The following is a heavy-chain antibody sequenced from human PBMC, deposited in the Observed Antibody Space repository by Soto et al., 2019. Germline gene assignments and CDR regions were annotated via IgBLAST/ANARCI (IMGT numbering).Heavy chain of an antibody. J-gene: IGHJ3*02. CDR3: AKGGIVVVTDEDAFDI. CDR1: GFTFSSYA. CDR2: ISGSGGST. Sequence: GGSLRLSCAASGFTFSSYAMSWVRQAPGKGLEWVSAISGSGGSTYYADSVKGRFTISRDNSKNTLYLQMNSLRAEDTAVYYCAKGGIVVVTDEDAFDIWGQGTMVTVSS. V-gene: IGHV3-23*01. D-gene: IGHD2-21*02.